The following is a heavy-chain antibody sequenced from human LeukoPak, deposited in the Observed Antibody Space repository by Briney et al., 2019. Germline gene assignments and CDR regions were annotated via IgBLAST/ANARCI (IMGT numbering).Heavy chain of an antibody. CDR1: GFTFSSYG. Sequence: GRSLRLSCAASGFTFSSYGMHWVRQAPGKGLEWVAVISYDGSNKYYADSVKGRFTISRDNSKNTLYLQMNSLRAGDTAVYYCAKDYVLYGMDVWGQGTTVTVSS. CDR2: ISYDGSNK. D-gene: IGHD3-10*02. V-gene: IGHV3-30*18. J-gene: IGHJ6*02. CDR3: AKDYVLYGMDV.